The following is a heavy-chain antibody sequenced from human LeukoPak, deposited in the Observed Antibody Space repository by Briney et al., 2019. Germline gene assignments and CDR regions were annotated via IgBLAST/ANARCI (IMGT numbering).Heavy chain of an antibody. CDR1: GGSISSSNW. CDR2: IYHSGST. CDR3: ARGPYSSSWYGATAPIDY. Sequence: SGTLSLTCAVSGGSISSSNWWSWVRQPPGKGLEWIGEIYHSGSTNYNPSLKSRVTISVDKSKNQFSLKLSSVTAADTAVYYCARGPYSSSWYGATAPIDYWGQGTLVTVSS. D-gene: IGHD6-13*01. J-gene: IGHJ4*02. V-gene: IGHV4-4*02.